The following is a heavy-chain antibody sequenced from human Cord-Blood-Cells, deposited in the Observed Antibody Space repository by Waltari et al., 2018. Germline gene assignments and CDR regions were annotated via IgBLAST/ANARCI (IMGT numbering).Heavy chain of an antibody. Sequence: EVQLVESGGGLVQPGGSLRLSCAASGFTFSTYWMHWVRQAPGKGLVWVSRINSDGSSTSYADSVKGRFTISRDNAKNTLYLQMNSLRAEDTAVYYCARVAVYGDVFDYWGQGTLVTVSS. J-gene: IGHJ4*02. D-gene: IGHD4-17*01. CDR2: INSDGSST. CDR1: GFTFSTYW. CDR3: ARVAVYGDVFDY. V-gene: IGHV3-74*01.